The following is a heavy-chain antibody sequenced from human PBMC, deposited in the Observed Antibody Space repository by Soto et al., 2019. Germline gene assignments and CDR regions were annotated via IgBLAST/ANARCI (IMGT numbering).Heavy chain of an antibody. CDR2: LYYSGSA. CDR1: GDSINTSY. D-gene: IGHD3-9*01. J-gene: IGHJ2*01. V-gene: IGHV4-59*01. Sequence: QVQLQESGPGLVKPSETLSLTCSVSGDSINTSYWSWIRPPPGKGLEWIGYLYYSGSAHYNPSLNSRVTLSGDTSKNQVSMRLSSVTASDTAVYYCAREPPRNYDILTGYSYWYFDLWGRGTLVTVSS. CDR3: AREPPRNYDILTGYSYWYFDL.